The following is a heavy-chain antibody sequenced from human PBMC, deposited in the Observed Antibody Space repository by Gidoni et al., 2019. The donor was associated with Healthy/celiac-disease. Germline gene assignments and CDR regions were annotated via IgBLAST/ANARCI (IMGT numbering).Heavy chain of an antibody. CDR2: IGYDGSNK. CDR3: ARDYVDTAMVIVHYYYGMDV. D-gene: IGHD5-18*01. Sequence: QVQLVESGGGVVQPGRSLRLSCVASGFTFSAYGMHWVRQAPGKGLEWVAVIGYDGSNKYYSDSVKGRFTISRDNSKNTLYLQMNSLRAEDTAVYYCARDYVDTAMVIVHYYYGMDVWGQGTTVTVSS. CDR1: GFTFSAYG. J-gene: IGHJ6*02. V-gene: IGHV3-33*01.